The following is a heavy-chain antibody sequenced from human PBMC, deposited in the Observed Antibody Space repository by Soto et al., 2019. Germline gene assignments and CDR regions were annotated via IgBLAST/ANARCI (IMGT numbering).Heavy chain of an antibody. V-gene: IGHV3-33*01. CDR1: GFTFNKYG. CDR3: VRDPCSGGSCYLDY. D-gene: IGHD2-15*01. Sequence: QVHLVESGGSVVQPGRSLRLSCAASGFTFNKYGMHWVRQAPGKGLEWVAVIWYDGSNKYYADSVKGRFTISRDNSKNTLYLQMNSLRAEDTAVYYCVRDPCSGGSCYLDYWGQGTLVTVSS. J-gene: IGHJ4*02. CDR2: IWYDGSNK.